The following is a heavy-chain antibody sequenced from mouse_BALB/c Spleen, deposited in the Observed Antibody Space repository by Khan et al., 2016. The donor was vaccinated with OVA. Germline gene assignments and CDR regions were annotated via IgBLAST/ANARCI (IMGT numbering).Heavy chain of an antibody. Sequence: EVKLEESGPDLVKPSQSLSLTCTVTGYSITSGYAWHWIRQFPGNKLEWMAYIYFSGSINYNPSLKSRISVTRDTSKNQFFLQLNSVTSEDTATYYCTRDGNYMDYWGQGTSVTVSS. CDR3: TRDGNYMDY. CDR2: IYFSGSI. J-gene: IGHJ4*01. D-gene: IGHD2-1*01. V-gene: IGHV3-1*02. CDR1: GYSITSGYA.